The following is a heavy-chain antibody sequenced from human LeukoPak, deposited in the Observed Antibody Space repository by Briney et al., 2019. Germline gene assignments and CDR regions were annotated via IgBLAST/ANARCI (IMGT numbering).Heavy chain of an antibody. CDR3: ARDQLAQDWFDS. D-gene: IGHD6-13*01. V-gene: IGHV1-18*01. Sequence: ASGKVACKASGYTFTIYGISWVRQAPGQGLEWMGWISAYNGNTNHAKKPQGRVTMTTDKYPSTVYTELRSLRSDATAVYYCARDQLAQDWFDSWGQGTLVTVSS. CDR2: ISAYNGNT. CDR1: GYTFTIYG. J-gene: IGHJ5*01.